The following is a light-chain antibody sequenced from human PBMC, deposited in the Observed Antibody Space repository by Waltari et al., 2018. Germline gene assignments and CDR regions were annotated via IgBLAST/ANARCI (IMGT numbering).Light chain of an antibody. J-gene: IGLJ3*02. CDR3: LLFFETDHTWV. CDR1: TGAVASNFY. V-gene: IGLV7-43*01. Sequence: QTVVTQEPSLTVSPGGTVTLTCASSTGAVASNFYPNWFQQKREQAPRPLIYDTSNKHSWTPARFSGSLLGGKAALTLSAVQPDDEAEYYCLLFFETDHTWVFGGGTKLTVL. CDR2: DTS.